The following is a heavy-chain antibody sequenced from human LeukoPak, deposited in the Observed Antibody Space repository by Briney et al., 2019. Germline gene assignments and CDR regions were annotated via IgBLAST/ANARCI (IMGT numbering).Heavy chain of an antibody. V-gene: IGHV3-30*18. CDR3: AKDQYEA. J-gene: IGHJ5*02. CDR2: ISYDGSNK. D-gene: IGHD2-2*01. Sequence: GGSLRLSCAVSGFGVHTFAMSWVRQAPGKGLEWVAVISYDGSNKYYADSVKGRFTISRDNSKNTLYLQMNSLRAEDTAVYYCAKDQYEAWGQGTLVTVSS. CDR1: GFGVHTFA.